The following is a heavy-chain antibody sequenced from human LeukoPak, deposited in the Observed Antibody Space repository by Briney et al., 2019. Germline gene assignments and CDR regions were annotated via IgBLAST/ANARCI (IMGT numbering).Heavy chain of an antibody. Sequence: SETLSLTCAVYGGSFSGYYWSWIRQPPGKGLEWIGEINHSGSTNYNPSLKSRVTISVDTSKNQFSLKLSSVTAADTAVYYCARGWKGAAHNYYYYGMDVWGQGTTVTVSS. J-gene: IGHJ6*02. CDR3: ARGWKGAAHNYYYYGMDV. V-gene: IGHV4-34*01. CDR1: GGSFSGYY. D-gene: IGHD1-26*01. CDR2: INHSGST.